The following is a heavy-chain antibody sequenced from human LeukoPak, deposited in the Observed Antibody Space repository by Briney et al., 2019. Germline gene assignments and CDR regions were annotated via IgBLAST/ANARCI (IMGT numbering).Heavy chain of an antibody. CDR1: GFTFNYYS. V-gene: IGHV3-30-3*01. J-gene: IGHJ6*03. CDR2: ISSEGDNT. CDR3: AKDRTNFFYYLDV. Sequence: PGGSLKLSCAASGFTFNYYSMHWVRQAPGKGLEWVASISSEGDNTHYLESVEGRFTISRDNSKNTLFLDMDSLRSDDTAVYFCAKDRTNFFYYLDVWGTGTTVTVSS.